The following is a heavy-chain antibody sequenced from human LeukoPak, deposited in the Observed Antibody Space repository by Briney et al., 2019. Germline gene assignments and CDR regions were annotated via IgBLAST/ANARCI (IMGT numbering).Heavy chain of an antibody. D-gene: IGHD6-19*01. J-gene: IGHJ4*02. CDR1: GFTFSSYA. Sequence: GRSLRLSCAASGFTFSSYAMHWVRQAPGKGLEWVAVISYDGGNKYYADSVKGRFTISRDNSKNTLYLQMNSLRAEDTAVYYCARDVAPYSSGWYMGYWGQGTLVTVSS. CDR2: ISYDGGNK. CDR3: ARDVAPYSSGWYMGY. V-gene: IGHV3-30-3*01.